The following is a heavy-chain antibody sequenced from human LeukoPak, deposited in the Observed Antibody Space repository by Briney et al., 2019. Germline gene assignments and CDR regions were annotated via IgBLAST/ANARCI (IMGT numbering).Heavy chain of an antibody. CDR3: AKDIGTTRINWFDP. J-gene: IGHJ5*02. CDR2: ISGSGGST. Sequence: GGSLRVSCAASGFTFSSYALSWVRQALGKGLEWVSAISGSGGSTYYVDSVKGRFTISRDNSKNTLYLQMNSLRAEDTAVYYCAKDIGTTRINWFDPWGQGTLVTVSS. V-gene: IGHV3-23*01. CDR1: GFTFSSYA. D-gene: IGHD5-12*01.